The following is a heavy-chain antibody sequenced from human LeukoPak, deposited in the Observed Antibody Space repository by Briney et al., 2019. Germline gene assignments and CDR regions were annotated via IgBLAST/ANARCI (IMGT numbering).Heavy chain of an antibody. CDR3: ARDRDDYGDYYFDY. V-gene: IGHV6-1*01. D-gene: IGHD4-17*01. Sequence: SQTLSLTCAISGDSVSSRSAAWNWIRQSLSRGLEWLGRTYFRSKWYNDYAESVKSRITINPDTSKNHFSLQLNSVTPEDTAVYYCARDRDDYGDYYFDYWGQGTLVTVSS. CDR2: TYFRSKWYN. CDR1: GDSVSSRSAA. J-gene: IGHJ4*02.